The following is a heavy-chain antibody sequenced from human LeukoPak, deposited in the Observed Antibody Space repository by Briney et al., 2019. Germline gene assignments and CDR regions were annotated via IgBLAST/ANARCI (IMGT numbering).Heavy chain of an antibody. CDR2: ISSSSSYI. D-gene: IGHD4-23*01. CDR3: ARDPTTVVTWGAFDI. J-gene: IGHJ3*02. V-gene: IGHV3-21*01. CDR1: GFTFSSYS. Sequence: PGGSLRLSCAASGFTFSSYSMNWVRQAPGKGLEWVSSISSSSSYIYYADSVKGRFTISRDNAKNSLYLQMNSLRAEDTAVYYCARDPTTVVTWGAFDIWGQGTMVTVSS.